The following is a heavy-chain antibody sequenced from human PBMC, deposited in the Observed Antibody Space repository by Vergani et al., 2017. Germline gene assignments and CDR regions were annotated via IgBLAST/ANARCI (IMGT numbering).Heavy chain of an antibody. D-gene: IGHD1-7*01. CDR2: IYWNDDQ. J-gene: IGHJ6*03. CDR1: GFSLNTRGVS. V-gene: IGHV2-5*04. Sequence: QITLKESGPTLVKPTQTLTLTCTFSGFSLNTRGVSVAWIRQPPGKALDWLALIYWNDDQHYSPSLNNRVTITKDTSNNQVFLTMPNMDYVVTGTYYCVYWKTDCGTTGCFYPFYYYYYMDVWGKGTTVTVSS. CDR3: VYWKTDCGTTGCFYPFYYYYYMDV.